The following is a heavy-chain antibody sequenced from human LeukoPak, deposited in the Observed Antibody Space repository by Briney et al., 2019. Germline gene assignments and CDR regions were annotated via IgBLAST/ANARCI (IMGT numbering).Heavy chain of an antibody. CDR1: GGTFSSYA. J-gene: IGHJ4*02. CDR3: ARDGPPSYCSSTSCSYYFDY. Sequence: SVKVSCKASGGTFSSYAISWVRQAPGQGLEWMGGIIPIFGTANYAQKFQGRVTITADESTSTAYMELSSLRSEDTAVYYCARDGPPSYCSSTSCSYYFDYWGQGTLVTVSS. V-gene: IGHV1-69*13. CDR2: IIPIFGTA. D-gene: IGHD2-2*01.